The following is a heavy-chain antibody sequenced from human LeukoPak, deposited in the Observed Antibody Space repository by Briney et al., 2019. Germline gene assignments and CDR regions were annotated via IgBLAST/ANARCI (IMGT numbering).Heavy chain of an antibody. V-gene: IGHV3-11*01. CDR2: ISSSGSTI. D-gene: IGHD3-22*01. CDR1: GFTFSDYY. Sequence: GGSLRLSCAASGFTFSDYYMSWIRQAPGKGLEWVSYISSSGSTIYYADSVKGRFTISRDNAKNSLYLQMNSLRAEDTAVYYCARSLSYYYDSSGYYYHWGQGTLVTVSS. CDR3: ARSLSYYYDSSGYYYH. J-gene: IGHJ5*02.